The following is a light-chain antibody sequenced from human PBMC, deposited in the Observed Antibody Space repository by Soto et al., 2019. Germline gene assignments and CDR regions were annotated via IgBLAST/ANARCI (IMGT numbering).Light chain of an antibody. V-gene: IGKV3-20*01. CDR1: QSVSSSY. CDR3: QQYGSSPRGFT. J-gene: IGKJ3*01. Sequence: IVLTQSPGTQSLSPGERATLSCRASQSVSSSYLAWYQQKPGQAPRLLIYGASSRATGIPDRFSGSGSGTDFTLTISRLEPEVFAVYYCQQYGSSPRGFTFGPGTKVDIK. CDR2: GAS.